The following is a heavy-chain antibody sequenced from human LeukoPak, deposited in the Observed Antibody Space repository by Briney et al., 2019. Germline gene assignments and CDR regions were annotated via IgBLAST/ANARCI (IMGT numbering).Heavy chain of an antibody. CDR2: ISWNSGSI. CDR3: TKSANIVVPAASGGRNYYYYYYMDV. J-gene: IGHJ6*03. Sequence: GGSLRLSCAASGFTFGSYAMYWVRQAPGKGLEWVSGISWNSGSIGYADSVKGRFTISRDNAKNSLYLQMNSLRAEDTALYYCTKSANIVVPAASGGRNYYYYYYMDVWGKGTTVTVSS. CDR1: GFTFGSYA. D-gene: IGHD2-2*01. V-gene: IGHV3-9*01.